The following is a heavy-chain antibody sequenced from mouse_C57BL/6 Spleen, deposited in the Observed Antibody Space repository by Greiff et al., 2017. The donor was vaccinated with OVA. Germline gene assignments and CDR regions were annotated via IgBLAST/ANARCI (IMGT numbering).Heavy chain of an antibody. D-gene: IGHD3-2*02. V-gene: IGHV1-15*01. CDR1: GYTFTDYE. Sequence: QVQLQQSGAELVRPGASVTLSCKASGYTFTDYEMHWVKQTPVHGLEWIGAIDPETGGTAYNQKFKGKAILTADKSSSTAYMELRSLTSEDSAVYYCTRWGQHRLRYFDVWGTGTTVTVSS. CDR3: TRWGQHRLRYFDV. J-gene: IGHJ1*03. CDR2: IDPETGGT.